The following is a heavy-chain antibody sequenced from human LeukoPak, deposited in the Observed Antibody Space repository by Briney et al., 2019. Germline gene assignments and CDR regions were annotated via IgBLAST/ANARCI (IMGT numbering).Heavy chain of an antibody. V-gene: IGHV4-59*01. Sequence: PSETLSLTCTVSGGSISSYYWSWIRQPPGKGLEWIGYIYYGGSTNYNPSLKSRVTISVDTSKNQFSLKLSSVTAADTAVYYCARLYGSGGQGAFDIWGQGTMVTVSS. D-gene: IGHD3-10*01. J-gene: IGHJ3*02. CDR2: IYYGGST. CDR3: ARLYGSGGQGAFDI. CDR1: GGSISSYY.